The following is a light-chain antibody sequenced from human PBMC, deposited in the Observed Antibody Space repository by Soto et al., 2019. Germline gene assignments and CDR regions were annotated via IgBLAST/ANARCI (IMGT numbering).Light chain of an antibody. V-gene: IGKV1-17*01. CDR1: QGINNL. J-gene: IGKJ3*01. CDR3: LQHATYPFT. CDR2: AAS. Sequence: DIQMTQSPSSLSASVGDRVTITCRASQGINNLLGWYQQGPGKAPKRLIYAASNLEGGVPSRFSAIGSGPEFTLTVSSLQPEDFAPYCCLQHATYPFTFGPGPKVDGK.